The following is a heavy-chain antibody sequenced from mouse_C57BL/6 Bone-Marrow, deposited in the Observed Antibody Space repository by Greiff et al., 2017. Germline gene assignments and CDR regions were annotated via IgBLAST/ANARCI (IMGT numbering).Heavy chain of an antibody. J-gene: IGHJ2*01. CDR1: GYAFSSSW. D-gene: IGHD2-10*02. Sequence: QVQLQQSGPELVKPGASVKISCKASGYAFSSSWMNWVKQRPGKGLEWIGRIYPGDGDTNYNGKFKGKATLTADKSSSTAYMQLSSLTSEDSAVYCCARPLGYFDYWGQGTTLTVSS. V-gene: IGHV1-82*01. CDR3: ARPLGYFDY. CDR2: IYPGDGDT.